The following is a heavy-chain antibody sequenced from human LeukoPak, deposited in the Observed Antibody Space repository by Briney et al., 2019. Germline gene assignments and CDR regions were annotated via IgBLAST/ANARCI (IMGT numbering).Heavy chain of an antibody. D-gene: IGHD4-17*01. CDR1: GFTFSSYW. J-gene: IGHJ4*02. V-gene: IGHV3-7*01. CDR3: ARSLMTTVDY. CDR2: IKQDGSEK. Sequence: GGSLRLSCAGSGFTFSSYWMSWVRQAPGKGLEWVADIKQDGSEKYYVDSVKGRFSISRDNAKNSLYLQMNSLRAEDTAVFYCARSLMTTVDYWGQGTLVTVSS.